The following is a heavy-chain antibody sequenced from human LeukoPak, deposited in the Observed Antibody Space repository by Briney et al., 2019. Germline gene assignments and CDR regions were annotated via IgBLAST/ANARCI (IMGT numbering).Heavy chain of an antibody. J-gene: IGHJ4*02. CDR1: GYSISRCYY. D-gene: IGHD1-20*01. CDR3: ARAGWIITSGIDY. V-gene: IGHV4-38-2*01. Sequence: SETLSLTCGVSGYSISRCYYWAWIRPPPGKGLEWIGTIYHIGSTYYNPSLESRVTISVDTSKNEFSLNLNSVTAADTAVYYCARAGWIITSGIDYWGQGALVTVSS. CDR2: IYHIGST.